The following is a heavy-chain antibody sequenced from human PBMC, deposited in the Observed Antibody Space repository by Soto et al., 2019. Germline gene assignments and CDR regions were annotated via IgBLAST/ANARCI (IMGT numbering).Heavy chain of an antibody. CDR2: IYPGDSDT. CDR3: ARRSIVVVNDAFDI. CDR1: GCSFTSYW. J-gene: IGHJ3*02. V-gene: IGHV5-51*01. D-gene: IGHD3-22*01. Sequence: GESLQISWKGSGCSFTSYWIGLMRQMPGKGLEWMGIIYPGDSDTRYSPSFQGQVTISADKSISTAYLQWSSLKASDTAMYYCARRSIVVVNDAFDIWGQGTMVTVSS.